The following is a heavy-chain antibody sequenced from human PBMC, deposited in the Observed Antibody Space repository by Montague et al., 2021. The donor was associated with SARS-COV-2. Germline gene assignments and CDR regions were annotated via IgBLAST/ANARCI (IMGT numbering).Heavy chain of an antibody. D-gene: IGHD1-1*01. J-gene: IGHJ4*02. Sequence: SLRLSCAVSGFTFSTYGMSWVRQAPGQGLEWVSCISGSGGTYYAGSVKGRFAISRDTSNNTLYLQMNSLRAEDTAIYYCAKQRGTITTTFDYWGQGSLVTVSS. V-gene: IGHV3-23*01. CDR1: GFTFSTYG. CDR2: ISGSGGT. CDR3: AKQRGTITTTFDY.